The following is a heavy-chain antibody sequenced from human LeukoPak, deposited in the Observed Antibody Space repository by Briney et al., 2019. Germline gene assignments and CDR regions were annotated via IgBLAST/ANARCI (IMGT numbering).Heavy chain of an antibody. Sequence: GGSLRLSCVASGFTFSNYWMLWVRQAPGKGRVWVSLISTDGKSTRYAESVKGRFTISRDNAKNALYLQMDILRVEDTALYFCVRDYQFIQEVWGQGTTVTVSS. CDR2: ISTDGKST. J-gene: IGHJ6*02. CDR3: VRDYQFIQEV. V-gene: IGHV3-74*01. D-gene: IGHD2-2*01. CDR1: GFTFSNYW.